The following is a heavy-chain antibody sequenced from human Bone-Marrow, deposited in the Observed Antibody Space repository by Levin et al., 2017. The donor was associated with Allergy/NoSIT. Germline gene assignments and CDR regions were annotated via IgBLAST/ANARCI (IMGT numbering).Heavy chain of an antibody. V-gene: IGHV4-34*01. D-gene: IGHD6-19*01. J-gene: IGHJ4*02. CDR3: ARAPDRLAVAAY. Sequence: GSLRLSCAVYGGSFSGYYWSWIRQPPGTGLEWIGEINHSGSTNYNPSLKSRVTISVDTSKNQFSLKLSSVTAADTAVYYCARAPDRLAVAAYWGQGTLVTVSS. CDR1: GGSFSGYY. CDR2: INHSGST.